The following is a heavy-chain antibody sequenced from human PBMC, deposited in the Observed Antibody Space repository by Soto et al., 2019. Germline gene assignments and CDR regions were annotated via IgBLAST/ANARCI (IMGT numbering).Heavy chain of an antibody. V-gene: IGHV1-2*04. CDR1: GYTFTGYY. J-gene: IGHJ3*02. D-gene: IGHD2-8*01. CDR3: ARDQIAGMGSDAFDI. CDR2: INPNSGGT. Sequence: ASVKVSCKASGYTFTGYYMHWVRQAPGQGLEWMGWINPNSGGTNYAQKFQGWVTMTRDTSISTAYMELSRLRSDDTAVYYCARDQIAGMGSDAFDIWGQGTMVTVSS.